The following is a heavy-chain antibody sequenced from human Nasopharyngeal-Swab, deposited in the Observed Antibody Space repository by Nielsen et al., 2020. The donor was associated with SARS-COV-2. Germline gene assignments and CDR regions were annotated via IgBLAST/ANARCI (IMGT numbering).Heavy chain of an antibody. D-gene: IGHD6-13*01. CDR1: GFSLSTSGVG. Sequence: SGPTLVKPTQTLTLTCTFSGFSLSTSGVGVGWIRQPPGKALEWLALIYWDDDKRYSPSLKSRLIITKDTSKNQVVLTMTNMDPVDTATYYCAHRDSSSWSHGGYFDYWGQGTLVTVSS. CDR3: AHRDSSSWSHGGYFDY. J-gene: IGHJ4*02. CDR2: IYWDDDK. V-gene: IGHV2-5*02.